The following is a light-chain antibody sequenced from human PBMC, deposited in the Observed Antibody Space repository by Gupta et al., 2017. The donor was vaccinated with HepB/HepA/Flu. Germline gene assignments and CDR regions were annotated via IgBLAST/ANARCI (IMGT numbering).Light chain of an antibody. V-gene: IGLV4-69*01. CDR3: QTWGTGIRV. CDR2: LSSDGSH. CDR1: SGHSRYS. Sequence: QVVLTQSPSASASLGASVRLTCTLSSGHSRYSIAWHQLQPAKGPRYLMSLSSDGSHRKGDGIPDRFSGSSSGAERYLTISSLHSEDEADYYCQTWGTGIRVFGGGTKLTVL. J-gene: IGLJ3*02.